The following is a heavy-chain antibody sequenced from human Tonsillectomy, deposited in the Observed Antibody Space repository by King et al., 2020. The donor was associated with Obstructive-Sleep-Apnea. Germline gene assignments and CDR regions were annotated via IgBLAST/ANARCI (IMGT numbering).Heavy chain of an antibody. CDR2: ISWNSGSI. CDR1: GFTFDDYA. D-gene: IGHD6-13*01. V-gene: IGHV3-9*01. CDR3: ARGSNSCYLGY. J-gene: IGHJ4*02. Sequence: EVQLVESGGDLVQPGRSLRLSCAASGFTFDDYAMHWVRQAPGKGLEWVSGISWNSGSIGYADSVKGRFTISRDNAKNSLYLQMNSLRAEDTALYYCARGSNSCYLGYWGQGTLVTVSS.